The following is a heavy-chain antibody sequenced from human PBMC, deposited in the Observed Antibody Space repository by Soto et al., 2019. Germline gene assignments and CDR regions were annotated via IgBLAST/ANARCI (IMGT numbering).Heavy chain of an antibody. CDR2: ISYDGSNK. CDR1: GFTFSSYA. Sequence: PGGSLRLSCAASGFTFSSYAMHWVRQAPGKGLEWVAVISYDGSNKYYADSVKGRLTISRDNSKNTLYLQMNSLRAEDTAVYYCARDPLWGTAMVLWYFDLWGRGTLVTVSS. V-gene: IGHV3-30-3*01. CDR3: ARDPLWGTAMVLWYFDL. D-gene: IGHD5-18*01. J-gene: IGHJ2*01.